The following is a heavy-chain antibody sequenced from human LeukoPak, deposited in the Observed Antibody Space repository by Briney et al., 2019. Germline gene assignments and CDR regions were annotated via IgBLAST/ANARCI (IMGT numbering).Heavy chain of an antibody. V-gene: IGHV5-10-1*01. D-gene: IGHD2-2*01. CDR2: IDPSDSYT. Sequence: GESLKISCKGSGYSFTSYWISWVRQMPGKGLEWMGRIDPSDSYTNYSPSFQGHVTISADKSISTAYLQWSSLKASDTAMYYCARCPTSWYSFFDYWGQGTLVTVSS. CDR1: GYSFTSYW. CDR3: ARCPTSWYSFFDY. J-gene: IGHJ4*02.